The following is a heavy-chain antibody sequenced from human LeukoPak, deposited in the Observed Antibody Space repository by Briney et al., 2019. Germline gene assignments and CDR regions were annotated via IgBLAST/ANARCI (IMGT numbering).Heavy chain of an antibody. CDR3: ASTYDFWSAGYYMDV. J-gene: IGHJ6*03. V-gene: IGHV3-74*01. CDR2: INTDGSST. D-gene: IGHD3-3*01. CDR1: GFTFSSYS. Sequence: GGSLRLSCAASGFTFSSYSMNWVRQAPGKGLVWVSRINTDGSSTSYADSVKGRFTISRDNAKNTLYLQMNSLRAEDTAVYYCASTYDFWSAGYYMDVWGKGTTVTVSS.